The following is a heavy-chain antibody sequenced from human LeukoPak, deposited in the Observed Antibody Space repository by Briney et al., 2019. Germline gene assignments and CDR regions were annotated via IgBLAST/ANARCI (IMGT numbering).Heavy chain of an antibody. CDR1: GGSISVDY. CDR2: ISYSATT. Sequence: PSETLSLTCTVPGGSISVDYWSWIRQPPGKGLEWIGYISYSATTNYNPSLKSRVSSSIDTSKNQFSLKLTSVSAAYTAVYFCATGHSSGWFDYWGQGTLVSVSS. D-gene: IGHD6-19*01. V-gene: IGHV4-59*01. CDR3: ATGHSSGWFDY. J-gene: IGHJ4*02.